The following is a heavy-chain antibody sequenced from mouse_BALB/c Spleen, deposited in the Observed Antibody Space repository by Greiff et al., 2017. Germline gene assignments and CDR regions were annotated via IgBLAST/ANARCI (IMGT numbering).Heavy chain of an antibody. CDR1: GFTFSSFG. V-gene: IGHV5-17*02. Sequence: EVQGVESGGGLVQPGGSRKLSCAASGFTFSSFGMHWVRQAPEKGLEWVAYISSGSSTIYYADTVKGRFTISRDNPKNTLFLQMTSLRSEDTAMYNCARKDGNYGWFAYWGQGTLVTVSA. CDR2: ISSGSSTI. J-gene: IGHJ3*01. CDR3: ARKDGNYGWFAY. D-gene: IGHD2-1*01.